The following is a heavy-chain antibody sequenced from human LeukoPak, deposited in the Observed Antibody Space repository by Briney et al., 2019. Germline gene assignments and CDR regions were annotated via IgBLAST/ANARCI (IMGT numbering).Heavy chain of an antibody. CDR2: ISGSGGRT. J-gene: IGHJ6*02. Sequence: GGSLRLSCVASGFTFSSYAMSWVRQAPGKGLEWVSTISGSGGRTYFTDSVKGRFTISRDNSKNTLYLQMNSLGAEDTAVYYCAKHQQIYGDSLMDVWGQGTTVTVSS. CDR3: AKHQQIYGDSLMDV. V-gene: IGHV3-23*01. D-gene: IGHD4-17*01. CDR1: GFTFSSYA.